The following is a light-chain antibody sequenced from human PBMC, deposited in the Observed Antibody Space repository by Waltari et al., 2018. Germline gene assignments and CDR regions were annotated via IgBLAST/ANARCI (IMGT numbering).Light chain of an antibody. V-gene: IGLV2-14*03. CDR2: DVS. J-gene: IGLJ3*02. CDR3: SSYTSSSTLWV. CDR1: SSDVGGYNY. Sequence: QSALTQPASVSGSPGQSITISCTGTSSDVGGYNYVSWYQQHPGKAPKLMIYDVSNRPSWVSNRFSGSKSGNTASLTISGLQAEDEADYYCSSYTSSSTLWVFGGGTKLTVL.